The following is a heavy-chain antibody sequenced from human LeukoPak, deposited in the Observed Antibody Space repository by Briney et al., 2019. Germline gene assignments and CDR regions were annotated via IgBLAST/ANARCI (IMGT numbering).Heavy chain of an antibody. Sequence: GGSLRLSCAASGFTFSSYEMNWVRQAPGKGLEWVPYISSSGSTIYYADSVKGRFTISRDNAKNSLYLQMNSLRAEDTAVYYCARVIQLWSLYYSDYWGQGTLVTVSS. J-gene: IGHJ4*02. CDR3: ARVIQLWSLYYSDY. CDR2: ISSSGSTI. D-gene: IGHD5-18*01. V-gene: IGHV3-48*03. CDR1: GFTFSSYE.